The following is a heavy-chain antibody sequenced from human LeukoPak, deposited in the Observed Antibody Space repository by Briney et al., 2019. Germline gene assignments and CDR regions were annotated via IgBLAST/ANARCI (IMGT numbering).Heavy chain of an antibody. CDR3: ARASDFWSGYSGFDY. Sequence: EPSQTLSLNRTVSGGSISSGGYYWSWVRPHPGKGPEWVGDIYYSGSTYYNPSLKSRVTISVDTSKNQFSLKLSSVTAADTAVYYCARASDFWSGYSGFDYWGQGTLVTVSS. CDR1: GGSISSGGYY. D-gene: IGHD3-3*01. CDR2: IYYSGST. V-gene: IGHV4-31*03. J-gene: IGHJ4*02.